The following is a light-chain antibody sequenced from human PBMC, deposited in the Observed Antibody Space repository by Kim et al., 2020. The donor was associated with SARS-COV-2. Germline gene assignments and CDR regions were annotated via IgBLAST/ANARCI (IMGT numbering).Light chain of an antibody. J-gene: IGLJ2*01. CDR3: QAWDGTTVV. CDR1: NLGNKY. Sequence: SYELTQPPSVSVSPGQTASITCSGDNLGNKYVCWYQQKPGQSPVLVIYQNNKRPSGIPERFSGSNSGNTATLTISGTQAMDESDFYCQAWDGTTVVFGGGTKLTVL. V-gene: IGLV3-1*01. CDR2: QNN.